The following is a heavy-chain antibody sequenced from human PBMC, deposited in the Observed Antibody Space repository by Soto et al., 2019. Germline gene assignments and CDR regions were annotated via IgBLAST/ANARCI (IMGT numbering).Heavy chain of an antibody. Sequence: QVQLQESGPGLVKPSQTLSLTCTVSGGSISSGGYYWSWIRQHPGKGLEWIGYIYYSGSTYYNPSLQSRVTISVDTSKNQFSLKLSSVTAADTAVYYCARMPAGYCSSTSCSEFDYWGQGTLVTVSS. CDR2: IYYSGST. J-gene: IGHJ4*02. D-gene: IGHD2-2*01. V-gene: IGHV4-31*03. CDR1: GGSISSGGYY. CDR3: ARMPAGYCSSTSCSEFDY.